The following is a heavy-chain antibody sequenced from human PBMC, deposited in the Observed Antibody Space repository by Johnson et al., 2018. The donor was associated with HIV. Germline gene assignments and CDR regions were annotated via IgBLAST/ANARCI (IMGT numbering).Heavy chain of an antibody. CDR2: IKSKTDGGTT. CDR3: AKDGGRWSYSFDV. J-gene: IGHJ3*01. V-gene: IGHV3-15*05. Sequence: VQLVESGGGLVQPGGSLRLSCAASGFTFSSYWMSWVRQAPGKGLEWVGRIKSKTDGGTTDYAAPVKGRFTISRDNAKNSLYLQMNSLRAEDTALYYCAKDGGRWSYSFDVWGQGTMVSVSS. CDR1: GFTFSSYW. D-gene: IGHD3-16*01.